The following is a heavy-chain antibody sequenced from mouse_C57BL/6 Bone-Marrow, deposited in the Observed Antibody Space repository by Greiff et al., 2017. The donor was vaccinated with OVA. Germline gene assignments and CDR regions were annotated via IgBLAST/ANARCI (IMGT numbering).Heavy chain of an antibody. Sequence: QVQLQQPGAELVRPGSSVKLSCKASGYTFTSYWMDWVKQRPGQGLEWIGNIYPSDSETHYNQKFKDKATLTVDKSSSTAYMQLSSLTSEDSAVYYCARSLGFDYWGQGTTLTVSS. J-gene: IGHJ2*01. CDR3: ARSLGFDY. CDR2: IYPSDSET. CDR1: GYTFTSYW. D-gene: IGHD4-1*01. V-gene: IGHV1-61*01.